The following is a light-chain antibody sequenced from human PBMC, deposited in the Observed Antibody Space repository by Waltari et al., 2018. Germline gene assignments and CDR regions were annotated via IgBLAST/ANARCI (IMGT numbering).Light chain of an antibody. J-gene: IGLJ1*01. CDR3: TSYTVSDFYV. V-gene: IGLV2-18*02. Sequence: HSALTQPPSVSGSPGQSVTISCTGTTNDISTYNPVSWYQQAPGTAPKLLIYEVINRPSGVPDRFSGSKSGGTASLTISGLQAEDEADYYCTSYTVSDFYVFGTGTKVTVL. CDR1: TNDISTYNP. CDR2: EVI.